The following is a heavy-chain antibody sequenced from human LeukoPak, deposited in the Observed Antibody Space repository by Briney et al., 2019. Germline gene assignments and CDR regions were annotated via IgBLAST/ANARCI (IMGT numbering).Heavy chain of an antibody. D-gene: IGHD5-12*01. V-gene: IGHV3-30*04. CDR3: ARDVGGYAFDY. CDR1: GFSFISYT. CDR2: MSYDGSHK. J-gene: IGHJ4*02. Sequence: GRSLRLSCVASGFSFISYTMHWVRQAPGKGLEWVAVMSYDGSHKYLADSVKGRFTISRDNSKNTLYLQMNSLRVEDAAIYYCARDVGGYAFDYWGQGTLVTVSS.